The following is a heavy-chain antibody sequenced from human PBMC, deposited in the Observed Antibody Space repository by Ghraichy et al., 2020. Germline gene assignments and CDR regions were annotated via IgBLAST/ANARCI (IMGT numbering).Heavy chain of an antibody. CDR3: ARVEAYYDFWSGYIGNWFDP. V-gene: IGHV1-18*01. Sequence: ASVKVSCKASGYTFTSYGISWVRQAPGQGLEWMGWISAYNGNTNYAQKLQGRVTMTTDTSTSTAYMELRSLRSDDTAVYYCARVEAYYDFWSGYIGNWFDPWGQGTLVTVSS. J-gene: IGHJ5*02. CDR2: ISAYNGNT. CDR1: GYTFTSYG. D-gene: IGHD3-3*01.